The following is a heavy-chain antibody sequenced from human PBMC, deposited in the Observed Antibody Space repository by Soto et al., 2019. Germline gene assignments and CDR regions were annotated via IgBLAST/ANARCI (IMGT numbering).Heavy chain of an antibody. J-gene: IGHJ4*02. V-gene: IGHV4-59*01. D-gene: IGHD3-22*01. CDR1: GGSISSYY. CDR3: ARSGYYGGRAFDY. CDR2: IYYSGST. Sequence: PSETLSLTCTVSGGSISSYYWSWIRQPPGKGLEWIGYIYYSGSTNYNPSLKSRVTISVDTSKNQFSLKLSSVTVADTAVYYCARSGYYGGRAFDYWGQGTLVTVSS.